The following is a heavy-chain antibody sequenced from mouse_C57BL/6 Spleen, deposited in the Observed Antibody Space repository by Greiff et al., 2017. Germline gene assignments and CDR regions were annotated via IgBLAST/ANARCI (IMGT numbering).Heavy chain of an antibody. Sequence: VQLQQPGTELVKPGASVKLSCKASGYTFTSYWMHWVKQRPGQGLEWIGNINPSNGGTNYNEKFKSKATLTVDKSSSTAYMQLSSLTSEDSVVYYCARGYYGSSYRYFDVWGTGTTVTVSS. J-gene: IGHJ1*03. CDR2: INPSNGGT. V-gene: IGHV1-53*01. CDR3: ARGYYGSSYRYFDV. D-gene: IGHD1-1*01. CDR1: GYTFTSYW.